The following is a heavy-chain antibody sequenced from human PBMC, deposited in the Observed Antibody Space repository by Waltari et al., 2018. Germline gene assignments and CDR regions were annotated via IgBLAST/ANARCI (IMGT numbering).Heavy chain of an antibody. CDR3: AKRSGSWPFYFDL. Sequence: EVQLVESGGDLVQPGGSLRLSCAASGFTFSTYAMNWVRQAPGKGLEWVSGISGSGSTTDYADSVKGRFTISRDTSKKTLYLQLNSLRDEDTAVYYCAKRSGSWPFYFDLWGQGTLVTVSS. CDR1: GFTFSTYA. V-gene: IGHV3-23*04. D-gene: IGHD6-13*01. CDR2: ISGSGSTT. J-gene: IGHJ4*02.